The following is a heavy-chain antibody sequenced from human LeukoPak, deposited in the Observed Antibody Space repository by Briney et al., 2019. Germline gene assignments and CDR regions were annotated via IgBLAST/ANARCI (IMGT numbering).Heavy chain of an antibody. D-gene: IGHD4-17*01. CDR1: GFTFSSYG. V-gene: IGHV3-30*02. CDR2: IRYDGSNK. J-gene: IGHJ5*02. CDR3: AKDPYGDYANWFDP. Sequence: RTGGSLRLSCAASGFTFSSYGMHWVRQAPGKGLEWVAFIRYDGSNKYYADSVKGRFTISRDNSKNTLYLQMNSLRAEDTAVYYCAKDPYGDYANWFDPWGQGTLVTVSS.